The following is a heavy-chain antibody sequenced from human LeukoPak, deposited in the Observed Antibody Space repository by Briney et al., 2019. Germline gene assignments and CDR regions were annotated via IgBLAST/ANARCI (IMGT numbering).Heavy chain of an antibody. J-gene: IGHJ5*02. D-gene: IGHD2-2*01. Sequence: ASVNVSCKASGGTFSSYAISWVRQAPGQGLEWMGGIIPIFGTANHAQKFQGRVTITADESTSTAYMELSSLRSEDTAVYYCARESSFLVPAATWAGVTYNWFDPWGQGTLVTVSS. CDR3: ARESSFLVPAATWAGVTYNWFDP. CDR1: GGTFSSYA. V-gene: IGHV1-69*01. CDR2: IIPIFGTA.